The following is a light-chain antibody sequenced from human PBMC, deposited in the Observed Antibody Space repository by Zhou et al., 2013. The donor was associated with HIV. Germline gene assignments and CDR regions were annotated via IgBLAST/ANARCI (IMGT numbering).Light chain of an antibody. CDR1: QDITSS. V-gene: IGKV3D-15*01. Sequence: ETVMAQSPATLSVSPGERVTLSCRASQDITSSLAWYQQRPGQAPRLLIYGTSTRATGVPARFSGSGSGTDFTLTISSLQSEDFAIYYCQQYKNWPITFGQG. CDR2: GTS. CDR3: QQYKNWPIT. J-gene: IGKJ5*01.